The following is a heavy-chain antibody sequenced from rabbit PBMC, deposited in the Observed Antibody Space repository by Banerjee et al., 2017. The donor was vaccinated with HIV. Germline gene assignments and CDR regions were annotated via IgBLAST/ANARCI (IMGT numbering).Heavy chain of an antibody. CDR2: INTNDNT. J-gene: IGHJ4*01. D-gene: IGHD1-1*01. CDR1: GFSLSSYD. CDR3: VRDLFGSVGAL. Sequence: QSLEESGGDLVQPEGSLTLTCTASGFSLSSYDMNWVRQAPGKGLEWIGYINTNDNTAYARWAKGRFTISKTSSTTVTLQMTSLTAADTATYFCVRDLFGSVGALWGPGTLVTVS. V-gene: IGHV1S40*01.